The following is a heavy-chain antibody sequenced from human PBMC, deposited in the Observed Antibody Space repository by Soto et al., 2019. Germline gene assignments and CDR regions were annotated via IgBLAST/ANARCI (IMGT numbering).Heavy chain of an antibody. V-gene: IGHV1-2*04. J-gene: IGHJ4*02. CDR3: ARGTGGPPYYFDY. CDR2: INPNSGGT. Sequence: ASVKVSCKASGYTFTGYYMHWVRQAPGQGLEWMGWINPNSGGTNYAQKFQGWVTMTRDTSISTAYMELSRLRSDDTAVDYCARGTGGPPYYFDYWGQGTLVTVSS. D-gene: IGHD7-27*01. CDR1: GYTFTGYY.